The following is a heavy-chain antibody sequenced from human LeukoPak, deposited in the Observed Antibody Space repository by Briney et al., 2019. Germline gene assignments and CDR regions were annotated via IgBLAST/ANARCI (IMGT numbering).Heavy chain of an antibody. CDR1: GASVSTGYYY. J-gene: IGHJ5*02. Sequence: SETLSPTCTVSGASVSTGYYYWSWIRQHPGKGLEWIGYVHYDGSTYYNPSLKSRITMSLDTSKHQFSLRMNSVTAADSAVYYCASLVEAATNWLDPWGQGTLVTVSS. CDR2: VHYDGST. V-gene: IGHV4-31*03. D-gene: IGHD6-13*01. CDR3: ASLVEAATNWLDP.